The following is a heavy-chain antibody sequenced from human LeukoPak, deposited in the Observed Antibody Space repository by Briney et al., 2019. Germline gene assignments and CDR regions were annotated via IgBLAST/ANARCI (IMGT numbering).Heavy chain of an antibody. CDR3: AKPPPMTTVTSFFDY. Sequence: GRSLRLSCAASGFTFSSYGMHWVSQAPGKGMEWVAVISYDGSNKYYADSVKGRFTISRDNSKNTLYLQMNSLRAEDTAVYYCAKPPPMTTVTSFFDYWGQGTLVTVSS. D-gene: IGHD4-17*01. CDR2: ISYDGSNK. V-gene: IGHV3-30*18. CDR1: GFTFSSYG. J-gene: IGHJ4*02.